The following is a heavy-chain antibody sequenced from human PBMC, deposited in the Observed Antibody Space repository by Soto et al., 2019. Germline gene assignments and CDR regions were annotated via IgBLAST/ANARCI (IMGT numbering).Heavy chain of an antibody. Sequence: QVQLQESGPELVNPSGTLSLTGTVSGFSVSGNKNWSWVRRSPGKPLEGIGKINHSGTTYYNPSLSGRVTISMDKSKNQISLILTSVTAADTAVYHCVRDSRYCTDGGCSIMRDAFDVWGQGTLVTVSS. V-gene: IGHV4-4*02. CDR3: VRDSRYCTDGGCSIMRDAFDV. CDR1: GFSVSGNKN. J-gene: IGHJ3*01. D-gene: IGHD2-15*01. CDR2: INHSGTT.